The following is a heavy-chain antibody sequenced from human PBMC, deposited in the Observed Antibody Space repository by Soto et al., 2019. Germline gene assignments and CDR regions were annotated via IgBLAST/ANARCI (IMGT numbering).Heavy chain of an antibody. CDR1: GYTFTGYY. V-gene: IGHV1-2*04. Sequence: ASVKVSCKASGYTFTGYYMHWVRQAPGQGLEWMGWINPNSGGTNYAQKFQGWVTMTRDTSISTAYMELSRLRSDDTAVYYCARDLVPRGDYYYGMDVWGQGTTVTVS. D-gene: IGHD2-2*01. J-gene: IGHJ6*02. CDR3: ARDLVPRGDYYYGMDV. CDR2: INPNSGGT.